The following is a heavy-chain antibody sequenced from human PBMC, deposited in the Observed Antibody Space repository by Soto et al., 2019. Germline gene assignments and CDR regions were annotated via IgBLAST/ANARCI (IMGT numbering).Heavy chain of an antibody. J-gene: IGHJ4*02. CDR3: ARLGDYYHAFDY. D-gene: IGHD3-22*01. CDR1: GGSISSYY. Sequence: SETLSLTCTFSGGSISSYYWSRFRRPPGKGLKWIGYIYYAGSTSYNPSLNSRVSISLETSKKQFSLRLTSVTAADTAAYFCARLGDYYHAFDYLGRRTLVTVSS. CDR2: IYYAGST. V-gene: IGHV4-59*08.